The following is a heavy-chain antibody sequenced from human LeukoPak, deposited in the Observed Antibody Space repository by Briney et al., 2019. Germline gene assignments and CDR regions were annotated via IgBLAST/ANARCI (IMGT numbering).Heavy chain of an antibody. CDR1: GFTFSNYG. V-gene: IGHV3-23*01. CDR2: ISGSGAST. D-gene: IGHD3-22*01. CDR3: AKPPSMIIVVPLDF. Sequence: GGSLRLXCAASGFTFSNYGMSWVRQAPGKGLEWVSAISGSGASTYYADSVKGRFSISRDNSKNTLYLQMNSLRAEDTAVYYCAKPPSMIIVVPLDFWGQGTLVTVSS. J-gene: IGHJ4*02.